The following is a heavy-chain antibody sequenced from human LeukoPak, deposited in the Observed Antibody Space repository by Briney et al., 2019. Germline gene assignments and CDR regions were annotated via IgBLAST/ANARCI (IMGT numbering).Heavy chain of an antibody. CDR2: INSDGGST. V-gene: IGHV3-74*01. CDR3: ARGSIQTYFYGMDV. J-gene: IGHJ6*02. D-gene: IGHD2-2*02. CDR1: GFPFSSYW. Sequence: GSLRLSCAASGFPFSSYWMHWARQAPGKGLVWVSRINSDGGSTSYVDSVKGRFTISKDIAKNTLYLQMNSLRAEDTAVYYCARGSIQTYFYGMDVWGQGTTVTVSS.